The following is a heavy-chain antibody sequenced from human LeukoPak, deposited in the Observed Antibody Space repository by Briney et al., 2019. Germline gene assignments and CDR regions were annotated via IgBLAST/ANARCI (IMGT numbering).Heavy chain of an antibody. CDR2: INHSGST. Sequence: TSETLSLTCAVYGGSFSGYYWSWIRQPPGKGLEWIGEINHSGSTNYNPSLKSRVTISVDTSKNQFSLKLSSVTAADTAVYYCANIGHLNYYYMDVWGKGTTVTVSS. CDR1: GGSFSGYY. D-gene: IGHD5-12*01. CDR3: ANIGHLNYYYMDV. J-gene: IGHJ6*03. V-gene: IGHV4-34*01.